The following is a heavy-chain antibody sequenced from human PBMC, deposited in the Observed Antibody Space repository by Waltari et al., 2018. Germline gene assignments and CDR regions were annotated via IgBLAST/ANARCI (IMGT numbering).Heavy chain of an antibody. J-gene: IGHJ4*02. D-gene: IGHD6-6*01. CDR1: GFSLDDFP. CDR3: VKDRGLHSSSSGLDY. V-gene: IGHV3-9*01. CDR2: ISWKSVST. Sequence: EVQLVESGGGLVQPGRSLRLAWAGSGFSLDDFPFHWGRQAPGNGLEWVSGISWKSVSTAYADSVECRFTISRDNAKNSLYLQMHSLRPEDTALYYCVKDRGLHSSSSGLDYWGQGTLVTVSS.